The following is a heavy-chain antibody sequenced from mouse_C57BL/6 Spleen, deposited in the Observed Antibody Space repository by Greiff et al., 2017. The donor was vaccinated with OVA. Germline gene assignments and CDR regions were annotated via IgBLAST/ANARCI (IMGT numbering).Heavy chain of an antibody. CDR3: TREGDYGSYAMDY. CDR2: ISSGGDYI. CDR1: GFTFSSYA. V-gene: IGHV5-9-1*02. D-gene: IGHD1-1*01. J-gene: IGHJ4*01. Sequence: EVQRVESGEGLVKPGGSLKLSCAASGFTFSSYAMSWVRQTPEKRLEWVAYISSGGDYIYYADTVKGRFTISRDNARNTLYLQMSSLKSEDTAMYYCTREGDYGSYAMDYWGQGTSVTVSS.